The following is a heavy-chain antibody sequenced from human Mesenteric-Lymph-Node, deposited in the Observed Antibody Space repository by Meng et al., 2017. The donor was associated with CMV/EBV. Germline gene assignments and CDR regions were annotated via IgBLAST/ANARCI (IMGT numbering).Heavy chain of an antibody. Sequence: SVFAFGTYPMGWVRQAPGMGLEWVSGISASGGSIYDADSVKGRFTISRDNSKNTLFLQMKSLRAEDTAVYYCAGGGPAIYSPFDPWGQGTLVTVSS. CDR1: VFAFGTYP. D-gene: IGHD2-21*01. CDR2: ISASGGSI. CDR3: AGGGPAIYSPFDP. J-gene: IGHJ5*02. V-gene: IGHV3-23*01.